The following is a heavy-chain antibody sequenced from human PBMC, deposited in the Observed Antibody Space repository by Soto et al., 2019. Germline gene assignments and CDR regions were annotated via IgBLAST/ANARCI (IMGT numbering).Heavy chain of an antibody. Sequence: QVQLVQSGVEVKKPGSSVKVSCKAAGGSFSIYTVFWVRQAPGQGLEWMGRIIPMFDIANYAKNFQGRVTFNADKFTDTFYIVLLHRTSDDTAVYYCTIGSGSAEVFDFWGQGTLVTVSS. CDR1: GGSFSIYT. V-gene: IGHV1-69*02. J-gene: IGHJ3*01. CDR3: TIGSGSAEVFDF. CDR2: IIPMFDIA. D-gene: IGHD6-25*01.